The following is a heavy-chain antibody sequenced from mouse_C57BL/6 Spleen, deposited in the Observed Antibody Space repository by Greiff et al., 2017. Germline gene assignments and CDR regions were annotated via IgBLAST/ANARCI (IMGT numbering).Heavy chain of an antibody. D-gene: IGHD2-5*01. Sequence: VQLQQSGPGLVQPSQSLSITCTVSGFSLTSYGVHWVRQSPGKGLEWLGVIWSGGSTAYNADFISSLSISKDNSKSHFFFIMNSLQADDTAIYYCAIGYYSNYVGYWYFGVWGTGTTVTVAS. V-gene: IGHV2-2*01. CDR3: AIGYYSNYVGYWYFGV. J-gene: IGHJ1*03. CDR2: IWSGGST. CDR1: GFSLTSYG.